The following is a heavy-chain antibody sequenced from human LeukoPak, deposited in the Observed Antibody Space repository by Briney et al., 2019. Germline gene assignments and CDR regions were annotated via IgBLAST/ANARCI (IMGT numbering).Heavy chain of an antibody. CDR3: TRSLGVVIHGGMDV. CDR2: IYYTGST. V-gene: IGHV4-59*01. CDR1: GVSISSYH. Sequence: SETLSLTCTVSGVSISSYHWSWIRQPPGEGLEWIGHIYYTGSTNYNPSLKSRVTISLDTSKNQFSLKLTSVTAADTAVYYCTRSLGVVIHGGMDVWGQGTTVTVSS. J-gene: IGHJ6*02. D-gene: IGHD3-3*01.